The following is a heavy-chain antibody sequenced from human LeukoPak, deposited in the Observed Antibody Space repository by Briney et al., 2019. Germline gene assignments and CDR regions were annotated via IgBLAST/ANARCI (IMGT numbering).Heavy chain of an antibody. D-gene: IGHD2-21*02. CDR1: GGSISSGDYY. V-gene: IGHV4-30-4*08. J-gene: IGHJ4*02. Sequence: PSQALSLTCTVSGGSISSGDYYWSWIRQPPGKGLEWIGYIYYSGSTYYNPSLKSRVTIAVDTSKNQFSLKLSSVTAADTAVYYCASFCGGDCYPYYFDYWGQGTLVTVSS. CDR3: ASFCGGDCYPYYFDY. CDR2: IYYSGST.